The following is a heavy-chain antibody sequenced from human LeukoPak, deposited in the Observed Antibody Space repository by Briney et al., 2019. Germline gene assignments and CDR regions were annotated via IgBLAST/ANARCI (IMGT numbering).Heavy chain of an antibody. V-gene: IGHV3-23*01. CDR3: AKEQYCSSTSCFALLDAFDI. CDR2: ISGSGGST. CDR1: GFTFSSYA. D-gene: IGHD2-2*01. Sequence: AGGSLRLSCAASGFTFSSYAMSWVRQAPGEGLEWVSAISGSGGSTYYADSVKGRFTISRDNSRNTLYLQMNSLRAEDTAVYYCAKEQYCSSTSCFALLDAFDIWGQGTMVTVSS. J-gene: IGHJ3*02.